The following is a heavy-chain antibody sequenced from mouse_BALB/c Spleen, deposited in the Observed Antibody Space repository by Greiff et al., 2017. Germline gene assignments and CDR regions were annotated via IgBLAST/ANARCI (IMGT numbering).Heavy chain of an antibody. J-gene: IGHJ3*01. CDR3: AREGYSPWFAY. D-gene: IGHD2-3*01. CDR1: GYTFTSYW. V-gene: IGHV1-87*01. Sequence: VMLVESGAELARPGASVKLSCKASGYTFTSYWMQWVKQRPGQGLEWIGAIYPGDGDTRYTQKFKGKATLTADKSSSTAYMQLSSLASEDSAVYYCAREGYSPWFAYWGQGTLVTVSA. CDR2: IYPGDGDT.